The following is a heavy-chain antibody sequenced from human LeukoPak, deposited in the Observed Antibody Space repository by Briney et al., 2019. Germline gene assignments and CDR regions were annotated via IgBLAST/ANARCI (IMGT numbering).Heavy chain of an antibody. V-gene: IGHV4-39*07. Sequence: PSETLSLTCTVSGGSISSSSYYWGWIRQPPGKGLEWIGSIYYSGSTYYNPSLKSRVTISVDTSKNQFSLKLSSVTAADTAVYYCARAIGGSYSAWFDPWGQGTLVTVSS. CDR2: IYYSGST. J-gene: IGHJ5*02. CDR3: ARAIGGSYSAWFDP. CDR1: GGSISSSSYY. D-gene: IGHD1-26*01.